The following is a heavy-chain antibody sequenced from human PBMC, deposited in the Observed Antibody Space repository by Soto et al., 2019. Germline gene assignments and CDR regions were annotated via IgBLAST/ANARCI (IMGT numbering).Heavy chain of an antibody. Sequence: SETLSLTCTVSGGSISSGDYSWSWIRQPPGKGLEWIGYIYYSGSTNYNPSLKSRVTISVDTSKNHFSLKLSSVTAADTAVYYCARNYGSGSYRTIDYWGQGTLVTVSS. J-gene: IGHJ4*02. V-gene: IGHV4-30-4*01. CDR1: GGSISSGDYS. CDR3: ARNYGSGSYRTIDY. CDR2: IYYSGST. D-gene: IGHD3-10*01.